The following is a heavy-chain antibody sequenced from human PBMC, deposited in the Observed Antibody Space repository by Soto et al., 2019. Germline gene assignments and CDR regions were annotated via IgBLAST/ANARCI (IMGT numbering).Heavy chain of an antibody. CDR3: ARGVITGTTTPDY. V-gene: IGHV3-33*01. D-gene: IGHD1-20*01. Sequence: PGGSLGVSCASYGFTFSSYGMHWVRHAPGKGLELVAVIWYDGSNKYYADSVKGRFTISRDNSKNTLYLQMNSLRAEDTAVYYSARGVITGTTTPDYWGQGTLVTVSS. CDR1: GFTFSSYG. CDR2: IWYDGSNK. J-gene: IGHJ4*02.